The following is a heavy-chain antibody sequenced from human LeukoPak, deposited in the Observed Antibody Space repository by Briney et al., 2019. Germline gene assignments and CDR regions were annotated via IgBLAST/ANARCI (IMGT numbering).Heavy chain of an antibody. J-gene: IGHJ5*02. CDR3: AREEYYYGSGSYYWFDP. D-gene: IGHD3-10*01. CDR2: INPNSGGT. CDR1: GYTFTGYY. Sequence: GASVKVSCKATGYTFTGYYMHWVRQAPGQGLEWMGWINPNSGGTNYAQKFQGRVTMTRDTSISTAYMELSRLRSDDTAVYYCAREEYYYGSGSYYWFDPWGQGTLVTVSS. V-gene: IGHV1-2*02.